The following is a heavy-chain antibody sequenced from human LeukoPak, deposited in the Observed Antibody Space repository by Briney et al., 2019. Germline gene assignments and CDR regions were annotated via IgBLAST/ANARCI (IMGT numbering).Heavy chain of an antibody. CDR3: TTRRQDGW. CDR1: GFTFSDAW. CDR2: IKSKSDGGTI. Sequence: GGSLRLSCVGSGFTFSDAWMSWVRQAPGKGLEWVGRIKSKSDGGTIDYAAPVKGRFTISRDDSRDTLYLQMNSLKTEDTAVYYCTTRRQDGWWGQGTLVTVS. J-gene: IGHJ4*02. D-gene: IGHD2-15*01. V-gene: IGHV3-15*01.